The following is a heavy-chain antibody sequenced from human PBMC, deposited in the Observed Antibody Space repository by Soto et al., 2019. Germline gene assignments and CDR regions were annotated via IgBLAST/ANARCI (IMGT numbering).Heavy chain of an antibody. Sequence: PSETLSLTCTVSGGSISRYYWTWIRQPPGKGLEWIGSIYYTGTTNYNPSLKSRVTISVDTSKDQFSLELTSLTAADTAVYYCARDSQYCVGGSCHSDFYGMDVWGQGTTVTVSS. J-gene: IGHJ6*02. CDR1: GGSISRYY. CDR2: IYYTGTT. V-gene: IGHV4-59*01. D-gene: IGHD2-15*01. CDR3: ARDSQYCVGGSCHSDFYGMDV.